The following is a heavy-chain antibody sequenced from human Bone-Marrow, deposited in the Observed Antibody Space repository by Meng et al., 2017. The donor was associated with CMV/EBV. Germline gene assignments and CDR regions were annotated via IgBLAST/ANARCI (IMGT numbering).Heavy chain of an antibody. CDR1: GFTFDDYG. V-gene: IGHV3-49*04. CDR3: TRPFAYYDFWSGLYGMDV. D-gene: IGHD3-3*01. J-gene: IGHJ6*02. CDR2: IRSKAYGGTT. Sequence: GGSLRLSCAASGFTFDDYGMSWVRQAPGKGLEWVGFIRSKAYGGTTEYAASVKGRFTISRDDSKSIAYLQMNSLKTEYTAVYYCTRPFAYYDFWSGLYGMDVWGQGTTVTVSS.